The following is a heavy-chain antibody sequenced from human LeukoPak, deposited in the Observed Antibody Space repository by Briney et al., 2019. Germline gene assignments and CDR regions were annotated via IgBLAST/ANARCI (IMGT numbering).Heavy chain of an antibody. V-gene: IGHV4-38-2*02. CDR3: ARVYCSGGSCYDSRGWFDP. J-gene: IGHJ5*02. CDR1: GYSISSGYF. Sequence: SETLSLTCTVSGYSISSGYFWGWIRQPPGKGLEWIGTIYHSGSTYYNASLESRVTISVDTSKNQFSLKLSSVTAADTAVYYCARVYCSGGSCYDSRGWFDPWGQGTLVTVSS. CDR2: IYHSGST. D-gene: IGHD2-15*01.